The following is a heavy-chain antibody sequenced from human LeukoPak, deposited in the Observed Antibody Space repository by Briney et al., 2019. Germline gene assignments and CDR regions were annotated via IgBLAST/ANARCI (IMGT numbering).Heavy chain of an antibody. D-gene: IGHD5-18*01. V-gene: IGHV4-59*08. Sequence: SETLSLTCTVSGGSISTYYWTWSRQPPGKGLEWIGYIYYSGSTSYNPSLKSRVTISLDTSKNQFSLKLSSVTAADTAVYYCARQRAYSYSLDAFDIWGHGTLVTVSS. CDR1: GGSISTYY. J-gene: IGHJ3*02. CDR3: ARQRAYSYSLDAFDI. CDR2: IYYSGST.